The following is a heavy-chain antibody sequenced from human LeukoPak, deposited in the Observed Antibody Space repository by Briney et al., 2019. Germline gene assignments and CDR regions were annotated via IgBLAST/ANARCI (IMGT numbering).Heavy chain of an antibody. CDR1: GFTFSNYW. V-gene: IGHV3-74*01. J-gene: IGHJ4*02. CDR2: INIDGSST. Sequence: GGSLRLSCAASGFTFSNYWMLWVRQAPGKGLVWVSRINIDGSSTTYADSVKGRITISRDNAKNTLYLQMNSLRAEDTAVYYCTRGHHSGRYFPPDYWGRGPLVTVSS. D-gene: IGHD1-26*01. CDR3: TRGHHSGRYFPPDY.